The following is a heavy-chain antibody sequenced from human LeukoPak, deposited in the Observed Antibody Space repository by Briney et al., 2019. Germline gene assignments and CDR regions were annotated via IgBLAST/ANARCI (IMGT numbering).Heavy chain of an antibody. CDR2: IYYSGST. D-gene: IGHD2-2*01. CDR3: ARDSPVPAIDY. V-gene: IGHV4-59*01. J-gene: IGHJ4*02. Sequence: PSETLSLTCTVSGGSISSYYWSWIRQPPGKGLEWIGYIYYSGSTNYNPSLKSRVTISVDTSKNQSSLKLSSVTAADTAVYYCARDSPVPAIDYWGQGTLVTVSS. CDR1: GGSISSYY.